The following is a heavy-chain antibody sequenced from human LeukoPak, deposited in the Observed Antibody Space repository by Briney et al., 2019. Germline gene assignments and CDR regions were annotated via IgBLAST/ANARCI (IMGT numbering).Heavy chain of an antibody. V-gene: IGHV3-7*03. CDR2: IKQDGSEK. D-gene: IGHD5-12*01. CDR1: GFTFSSYW. CDR3: AKDMGYSGYENFDY. J-gene: IGHJ4*02. Sequence: GGSLRLSCAASGFTFSSYWMSWVRQAPGKGLEWVANIKQDGSEKYYVDSVKGRFTISRDNAKNSLYLQMNSLRAEDTALYYCAKDMGYSGYENFDYWGQGTLVTVSS.